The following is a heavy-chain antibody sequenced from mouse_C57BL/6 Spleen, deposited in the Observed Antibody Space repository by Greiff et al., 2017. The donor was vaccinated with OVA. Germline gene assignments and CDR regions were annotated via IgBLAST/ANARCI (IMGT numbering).Heavy chain of an antibody. V-gene: IGHV1-61*01. Sequence: QVQLQQPGAELVRPGSSVKLSCKASGYTFTSYWMEWVKQRPGQGLEWIGNIYTSDSETHYNQKFKDKATLTVDKSPSTAYMQLSSLTSEDSAVYYCARGITTVVASPSLDYWGQGTSVTVSS. J-gene: IGHJ4*01. D-gene: IGHD1-1*01. CDR2: IYTSDSET. CDR1: GYTFTSYW. CDR3: ARGITTVVASPSLDY.